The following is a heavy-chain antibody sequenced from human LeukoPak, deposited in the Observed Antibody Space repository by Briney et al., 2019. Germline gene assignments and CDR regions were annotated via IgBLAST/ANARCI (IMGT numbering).Heavy chain of an antibody. CDR3: ARERGSGSYLYYFDY. CDR2: IYHSGST. CDR1: GGSISSSNW. V-gene: IGHV4-4*02. Sequence: SETLSLTCAVSGGSISSSNWWSWVRQPPGKGLEWIGEIYHSGSTNYNPSLKSRVTISVDKSKNQFSLKLSSVTAADTAVYYCARERGSGSYLYYFDYWGQGTLVTVSS. J-gene: IGHJ4*02. D-gene: IGHD3-10*01.